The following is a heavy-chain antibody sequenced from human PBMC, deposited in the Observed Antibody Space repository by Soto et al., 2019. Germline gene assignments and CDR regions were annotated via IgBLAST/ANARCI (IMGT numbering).Heavy chain of an antibody. CDR2: ISARSSYI. Sequence: LSCAASGFTFSSYTMDWVRQAPGKGLECVSSISARSSYIWYADSVKGRFTISRDNAKNSLYLQMNSLRAEDTAVYYCAAQGRLDAFDVWGQGTMVTVSS. CDR1: GFTFSSYT. V-gene: IGHV3-21*01. J-gene: IGHJ3*01. CDR3: AAQGRLDAFDV.